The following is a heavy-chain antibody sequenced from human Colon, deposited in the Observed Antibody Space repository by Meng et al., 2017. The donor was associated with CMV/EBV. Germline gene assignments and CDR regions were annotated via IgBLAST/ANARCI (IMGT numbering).Heavy chain of an antibody. CDR2: TGTDSET. CDR3: VRGSLFSA. Sequence: LRLSCAASGFPFNSNELHWVRQPTGRGLGWVSGTGTDSETYYADYVTGRFTVSRENAKNSFYLQMNSLTAGDTALYFCVRGSLFSAWGQGTMVTVSS. J-gene: IGHJ3*01. D-gene: IGHD3-10*02. CDR1: GFPFNSNE. V-gene: IGHV3-13*01.